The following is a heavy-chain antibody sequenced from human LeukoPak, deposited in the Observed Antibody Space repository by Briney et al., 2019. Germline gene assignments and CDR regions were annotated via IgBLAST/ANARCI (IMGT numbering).Heavy chain of an antibody. CDR2: IYYSGST. Sequence: PSETLSLTCTVSGGSISSYYWSWIRQPPGKGLEWIGYIYYSGSTNYNPSLKSRVTISVDTSKNQFSLKLSSVTAADTAVYYCARQGDYYDSSGYNDAFDIWGQGTMVTVSS. CDR1: GGSISSYY. D-gene: IGHD3-22*01. J-gene: IGHJ3*02. V-gene: IGHV4-59*08. CDR3: ARQGDYYDSSGYNDAFDI.